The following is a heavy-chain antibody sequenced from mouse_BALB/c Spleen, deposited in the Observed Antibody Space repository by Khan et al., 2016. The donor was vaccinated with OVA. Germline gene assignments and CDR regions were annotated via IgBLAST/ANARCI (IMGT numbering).Heavy chain of an antibody. Sequence: EVQLVESGPGLVKPSQSLSLTCTVTGYSITREYAWNWIRKFSGNKLEWMGYINYSGNTRFNPSLKSRTSITRDTSKNQFFLQLNSVTTDDTATYYCTRKDYYDYDPFPYWGQGTLVTVSA. V-gene: IGHV3-2*02. D-gene: IGHD2-4*01. J-gene: IGHJ3*01. CDR3: TRKDYYDYDPFPY. CDR2: INYSGNT. CDR1: GYSITREYA.